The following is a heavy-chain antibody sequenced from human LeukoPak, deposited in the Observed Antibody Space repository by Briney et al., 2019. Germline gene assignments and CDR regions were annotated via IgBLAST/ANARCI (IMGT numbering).Heavy chain of an antibody. Sequence: SETLSLTCTVSGGSISSYYWSWIRQPPGKGLEWIGYIYYSGSTNYNPSLKGRVTISVDTSKNQFSLKLSSVTAADTAVYYCASLAGDFWSGYRFDYWGQGTLVTVSS. V-gene: IGHV4-59*01. D-gene: IGHD3-3*01. J-gene: IGHJ4*02. CDR3: ASLAGDFWSGYRFDY. CDR1: GGSISSYY. CDR2: IYYSGST.